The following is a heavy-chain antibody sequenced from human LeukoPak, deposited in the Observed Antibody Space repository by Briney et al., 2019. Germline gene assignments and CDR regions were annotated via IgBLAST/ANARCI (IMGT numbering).Heavy chain of an antibody. CDR3: ARDWDGSGSWYDSSGYSRYFDY. Sequence: ASVKVSCKVSGYTFTSYGNSWVRQAPGQGLEWMGWISAYNGNTNYSQKLQGRVTMTTDTSTSTAYMELRSLRSDDTAVYYCARDWDGSGSWYDSSGYSRYFDYWGQGTLVTVSS. D-gene: IGHD3-22*01. V-gene: IGHV1-18*01. J-gene: IGHJ4*02. CDR2: ISAYNGNT. CDR1: GYTFTSYG.